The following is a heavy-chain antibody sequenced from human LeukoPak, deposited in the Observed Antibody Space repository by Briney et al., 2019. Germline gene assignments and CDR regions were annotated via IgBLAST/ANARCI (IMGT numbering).Heavy chain of an antibody. Sequence: RPGGSLRLSCAASGFTFDDYGMSWVRQAPGKGLEWVSGINWNGGSTGYADSVKGRFTISRDNAKNSLYLQMNSLRAEDTAVYYCARDDTYYDILTGYPDVFDIWGQGTMVTVSS. CDR2: INWNGGST. CDR1: GFTFDDYG. D-gene: IGHD3-9*01. J-gene: IGHJ3*02. CDR3: ARDDTYYDILTGYPDVFDI. V-gene: IGHV3-20*04.